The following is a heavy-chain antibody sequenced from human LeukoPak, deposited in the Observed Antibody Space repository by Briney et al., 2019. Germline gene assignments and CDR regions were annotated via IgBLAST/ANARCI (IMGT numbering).Heavy chain of an antibody. Sequence: GGSLRLSCAASGFTFSSYGMHWARQAPGKGLEWVAVISYDGSNKYYADSVKGRFTISRDNSKNTLYLQMNSLRAEDTAVYYCAKDSSSSSTSYYFDYWGQGTLVTVSS. CDR2: ISYDGSNK. D-gene: IGHD6-13*01. V-gene: IGHV3-30*18. CDR3: AKDSSSSSTSYYFDY. J-gene: IGHJ4*02. CDR1: GFTFSSYG.